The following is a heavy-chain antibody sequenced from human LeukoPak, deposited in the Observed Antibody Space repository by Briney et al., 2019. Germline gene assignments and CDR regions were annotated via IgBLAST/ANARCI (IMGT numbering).Heavy chain of an antibody. CDR2: IYTSGST. D-gene: IGHD1-26*01. Sequence: KTSETLSLTCTVSGGSISSGSYYWSWIRQPAGKGLEWIGRIYTSGSTNYNPSLKSRVTISVDTSKNQFSLKLSSVTAADTAVYYCARGLVGATPFEYYYYYMDVRGKGTTVTVSS. J-gene: IGHJ6*03. CDR1: GGSISSGSYY. V-gene: IGHV4-61*02. CDR3: ARGLVGATPFEYYYYYMDV.